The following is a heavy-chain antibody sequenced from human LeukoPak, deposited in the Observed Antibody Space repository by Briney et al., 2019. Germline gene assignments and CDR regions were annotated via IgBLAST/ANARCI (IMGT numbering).Heavy chain of an antibody. J-gene: IGHJ3*02. V-gene: IGHV3-74*01. CDR2: INSDGSTT. CDR1: GFTFSKYW. CDR3: ARILYAFDI. Sequence: GGSLRLSCAASGFTFSKYWMHWVRQAPGKGLVWVSRINSDGSTTDYADSVKGRFTISRDNAKNTLYLQMSSLRVEDTAVYYCARILYAFDIWGQGTMVTVSS. D-gene: IGHD2-15*01.